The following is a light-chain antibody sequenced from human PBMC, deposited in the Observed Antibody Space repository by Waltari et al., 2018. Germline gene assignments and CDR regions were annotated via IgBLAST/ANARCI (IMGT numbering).Light chain of an antibody. CDR3: ISYTSTTTYVV. V-gene: IGLV2-14*03. CDR1: SGDVGGYDY. CDR2: DVN. J-gene: IGLJ2*01. Sequence: QSALTQPASVSASPGQSITISCTGTSGDVGGYDYVPWYQQHPGKAPQLIIYDVNQRPSGVSHRFSASKSGNTASLTIFGLQAEDEADYYCISYTSTTTYVVVGGGTKLTVL.